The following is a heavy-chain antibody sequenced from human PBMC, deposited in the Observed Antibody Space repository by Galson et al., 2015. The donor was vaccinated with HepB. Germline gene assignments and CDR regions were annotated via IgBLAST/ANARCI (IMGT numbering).Heavy chain of an antibody. CDR1: GYTFTSYY. CDR3: ARAIADDSSGYIEDY. J-gene: IGHJ4*02. CDR2: INPSGGST. Sequence: SVKVSCKASGYTFTSYYMHWVRQAPGQGLEWMGIINPSGGSTNYAQKLQGRVTMTTDTSTSTAYMELRSLRSDDTAVYYCARAIADDSSGYIEDYWGQGTLVTVSS. D-gene: IGHD3-22*01. V-gene: IGHV1-46*01.